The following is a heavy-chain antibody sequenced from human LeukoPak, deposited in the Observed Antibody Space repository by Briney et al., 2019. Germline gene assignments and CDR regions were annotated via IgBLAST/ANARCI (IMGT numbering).Heavy chain of an antibody. CDR1: GFTFSNYG. CDR3: AKDGSSWYNPIYYYGMDV. J-gene: IGHJ6*02. D-gene: IGHD6-13*01. CDR2: ILHDGSNQ. Sequence: PGWSLRLSYAASGFTFSNYGMHWVRQAPGKGLEWVTIILHDGSNQYYVDPVKGRFTISRDNSKNTLYLQMNSLRAEDTAVYYCAKDGSSWYNPIYYYGMDVWGQGTTVTVSS. V-gene: IGHV3-30*18.